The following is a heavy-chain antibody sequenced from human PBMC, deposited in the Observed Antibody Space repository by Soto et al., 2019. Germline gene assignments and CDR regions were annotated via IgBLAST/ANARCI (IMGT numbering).Heavy chain of an antibody. Sequence: EVQLVESGGVVVQPGGSLRLSCAASGFTFDDYTMHWVRQAPGKGLEWVSLISWDGGSTYYADSVKGRFTISRDNRKISLYLQMNSLRTEDTALYYCAKDDDYGDYYFDYWGQGTLVTVSS. CDR3: AKDDDYGDYYFDY. J-gene: IGHJ4*02. D-gene: IGHD4-17*01. V-gene: IGHV3-43*01. CDR2: ISWDGGST. CDR1: GFTFDDYT.